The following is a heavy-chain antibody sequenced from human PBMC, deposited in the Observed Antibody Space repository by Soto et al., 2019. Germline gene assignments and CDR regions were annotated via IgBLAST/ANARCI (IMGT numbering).Heavy chain of an antibody. CDR1: GFTFSSYS. V-gene: IGHV3-21*01. CDR2: ISSSSSYI. J-gene: IGHJ6*02. Sequence: EVQLVESGGGLVKPGGSLRLSCAASGFTFSSYSMNWVRQAPGKGLEWVSSISSSSSYIYYADSVKGRFTISRDNAKNSLYLQMNSLRAEDTAVYYCARAPSSPLTGYGMDVWGQGTTVTVSS. D-gene: IGHD2-2*01. CDR3: ARAPSSPLTGYGMDV.